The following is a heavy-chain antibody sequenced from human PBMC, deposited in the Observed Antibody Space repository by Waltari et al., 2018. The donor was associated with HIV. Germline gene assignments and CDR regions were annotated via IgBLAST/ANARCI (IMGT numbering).Heavy chain of an antibody. Sequence: QVQLVQSGAEVTKPGASVKVSCKASGYTFPSYGIRWVRQAPGQGLEWMGWISAYNGNTNYAQKLQGRVTMTTDTSTSTAYMELRSLRSDDTAVYYCARALRRDSSGYYYGYWGQGTLVTVSS. CDR3: ARALRRDSSGYYYGY. V-gene: IGHV1-18*01. D-gene: IGHD3-22*01. J-gene: IGHJ4*02. CDR2: ISAYNGNT. CDR1: GYTFPSYG.